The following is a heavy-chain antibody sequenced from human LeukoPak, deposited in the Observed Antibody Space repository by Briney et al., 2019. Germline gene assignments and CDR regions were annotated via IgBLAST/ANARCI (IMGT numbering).Heavy chain of an antibody. D-gene: IGHD5-24*01. CDR2: IYYSGST. CDR3: ARGNRAKRWLQSGNRSYLDY. J-gene: IGHJ4*02. CDR1: GGSIGSYN. Sequence: SETLSLTCTASGGSIGSYNWSWIRQPPGKGLEWIGYIYYSGSTNYNPSLKSRVTISVDTSKNQFFLKLSSVTTADMAVYYSARGNRAKRWLQSGNRSYLDYWGQGTLVTVSS. V-gene: IGHV4-59*01.